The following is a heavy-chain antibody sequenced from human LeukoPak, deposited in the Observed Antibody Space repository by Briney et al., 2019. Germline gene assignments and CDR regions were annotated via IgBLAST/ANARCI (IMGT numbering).Heavy chain of an antibody. J-gene: IGHJ4*02. CDR1: GFTFSSYA. CDR3: ARDRGDGYNYFDY. CDR2: ISYDGSNK. Sequence: GGSLRLSCAASGFTFSSYAMHWVGQAPGKGLEWVAVISYDGSNKYYADSVKGRFTISRDNSKNTLYLQMNSLRAEDTAVYYCARDRGDGYNYFDYWGQGTLVTVSS. D-gene: IGHD5-24*01. V-gene: IGHV3-30-3*01.